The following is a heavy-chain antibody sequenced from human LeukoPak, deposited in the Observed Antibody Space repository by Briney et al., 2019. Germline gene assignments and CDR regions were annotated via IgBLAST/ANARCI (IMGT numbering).Heavy chain of an antibody. D-gene: IGHD3-10*01. Sequence: SETLSLTCAVSGDSISSNYWWTWVRQPPGKGLEWIGEIHHSGSTNYNPSLKSRVTISVDTSKNQFSLKLSSVTAADTAVYYCARRRYYDSGSYWYLDLWGRGTPVTVSS. CDR1: GDSISSNYW. CDR2: IHHSGST. CDR3: ARRRYYDSGSYWYLDL. J-gene: IGHJ2*01. V-gene: IGHV4-4*02.